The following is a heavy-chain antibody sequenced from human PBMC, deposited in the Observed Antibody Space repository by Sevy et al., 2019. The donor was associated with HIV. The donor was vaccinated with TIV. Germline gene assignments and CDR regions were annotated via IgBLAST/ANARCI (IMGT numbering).Heavy chain of an antibody. CDR1: GFTVSSNY. CDR2: IYSGGST. CDR3: ARETNSAAGTHYFDY. D-gene: IGHD6-13*01. V-gene: IGHV3-53*01. Sequence: GGSLRLSCAASGFTVSSNYMSWVRQAPGKGLEWVSVIYSGGSTYYADSVKGRFTISRDNSKNTLYLQMNSLSAEDTAVYYCARETNSAAGTHYFDYWGQGTLVTVSS. J-gene: IGHJ4*02.